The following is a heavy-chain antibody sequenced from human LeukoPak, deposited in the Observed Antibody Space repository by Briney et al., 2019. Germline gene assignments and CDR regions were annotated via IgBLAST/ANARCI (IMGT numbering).Heavy chain of an antibody. V-gene: IGHV4-4*09. Sequence: SETLSLTCTVSGGSISSYYWSWIRLPPGKGLEWIGYIYTSGSTNYNPSLKSRVTISVDTSKNQFSLKLSSVTAADTAVYYCARQGGQYSSSWYRWFDPWGQGTLVTVSS. D-gene: IGHD6-13*01. J-gene: IGHJ5*02. CDR1: GGSISSYY. CDR2: IYTSGST. CDR3: ARQGGQYSSSWYRWFDP.